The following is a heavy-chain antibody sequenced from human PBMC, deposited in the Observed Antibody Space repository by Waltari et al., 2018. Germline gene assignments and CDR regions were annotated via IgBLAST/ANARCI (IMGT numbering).Heavy chain of an antibody. CDR1: GGSVSSGLHY. CDR3: ARVVKYYDSFGFPSDYMDV. J-gene: IGHJ6*03. V-gene: IGHV4-30-4*08. CDR2: IYHSGTT. Sequence: QVQLRESGPGLVKPSQTLSLTCSVSGGSVSSGLHYWSWIRQSPGKGLEWIGYIYHSGTTYYNPSLRGRLTLSVDTSNYQSSLKLTSVTAADTAVYYCARVVKYYDSFGFPSDYMDVCGKGTTVIVSS. D-gene: IGHD3-22*01.